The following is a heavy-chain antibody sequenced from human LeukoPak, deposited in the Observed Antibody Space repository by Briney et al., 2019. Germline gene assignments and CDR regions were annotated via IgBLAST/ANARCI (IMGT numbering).Heavy chain of an antibody. V-gene: IGHV1-18*01. J-gene: IGHJ5*02. CDR1: GYTFTSYV. CDR3: ARGDSGSSLFDNWFDP. D-gene: IGHD1-26*01. Sequence: ASVQVSCQASGYTFTSYVIRWVGQAPGQGLEWMGWIISYKCNTNYAQQLQGRDTMTTDTSTSTAYMELRSLRSDDRAVYYCARGDSGSSLFDNWFDPWGQGTLVTVSS. CDR2: IISYKCNT.